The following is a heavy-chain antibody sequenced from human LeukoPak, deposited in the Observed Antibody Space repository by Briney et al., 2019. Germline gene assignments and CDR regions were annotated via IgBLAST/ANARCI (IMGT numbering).Heavy chain of an antibody. CDR2: IYYSGST. J-gene: IGHJ5*02. V-gene: IGHV4-39*06. Sequence: SETLSLTCTVSGGSISSSSYYWGWLRQPPGTGLEWIGSIYYSGSTYYNPSLKSRVTISVDTSKNQFTLKLSSVTAADTAVYYCARYPQYSSGWNGNWFDPWGQGTLVTVSS. D-gene: IGHD6-19*01. CDR3: ARYPQYSSGWNGNWFDP. CDR1: GGSISSSSYY.